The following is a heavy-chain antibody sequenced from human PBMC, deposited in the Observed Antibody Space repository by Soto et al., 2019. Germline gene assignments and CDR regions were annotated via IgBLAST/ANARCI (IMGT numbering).Heavy chain of an antibody. V-gene: IGHV4-4*07. D-gene: IGHD6-13*01. Sequence: SETLSLTCTVSCGSIIPYYWSWLRQPAGKGLELIGRIYTNEHINYNPSPRSRLTLSVDTSRNQFSLKLSSVTAADTAVYYCARDRLGEDQQPFDYWGQGTLVTVSS. J-gene: IGHJ4*02. CDR2: IYTNEHI. CDR1: CGSIIPYY. CDR3: ARDRLGEDQQPFDY.